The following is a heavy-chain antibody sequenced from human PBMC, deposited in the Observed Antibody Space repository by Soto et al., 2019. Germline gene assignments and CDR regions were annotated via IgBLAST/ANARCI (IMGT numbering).Heavy chain of an antibody. CDR2: LYWNDDN. V-gene: IGHV2-5*01. CDR1: GFSLSTSEVD. D-gene: IGHD1-1*01. CDR3: VHTSGWQHTT. Sequence: QITVKESGPTLVKPTQTLTLSCTFSGFSLSTSEVDVAWIRQPPGKALEWLALLYWNDDNRYSPSLKNRLTITNDTSKNQVILTMINMDPVDTATYYCVHTSGWQHTTWGQGTLVTVSS. J-gene: IGHJ5*02.